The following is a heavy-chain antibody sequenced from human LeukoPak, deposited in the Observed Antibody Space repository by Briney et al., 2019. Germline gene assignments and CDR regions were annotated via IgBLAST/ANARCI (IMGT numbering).Heavy chain of an antibody. CDR1: GFTFSSCW. D-gene: IGHD5-12*01. CDR3: ARGKSGYYGNDY. CDR2: INSDESSM. Sequence: GGSLRLSCAASGFTFSSCWMHWVRQAPGKGMVWVSRINSDESSMNYADSVKGRFTISRDNAKNTLYLQMNFLRAEDTAVYYCARGKSGYYGNDYWGQGTLVTVSS. J-gene: IGHJ4*02. V-gene: IGHV3-74*01.